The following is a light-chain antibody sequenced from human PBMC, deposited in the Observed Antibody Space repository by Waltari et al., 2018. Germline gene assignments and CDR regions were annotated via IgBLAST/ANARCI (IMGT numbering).Light chain of an antibody. V-gene: IGLV2-14*01. CDR2: DVN. J-gene: IGLJ2*01. CDR3: SSSSITTVVV. CDR1: SSDIGNYKY. Sequence: QSALTQPASVSGSPGQSISVSCSGTSSDIGNYKYVSWYQQHPGKAPKLMIYDVNKRPSGVSGRFSGSKSANTASLTISGLRTEDEALYFCSSSSITTVVVFGGGTKLTVL.